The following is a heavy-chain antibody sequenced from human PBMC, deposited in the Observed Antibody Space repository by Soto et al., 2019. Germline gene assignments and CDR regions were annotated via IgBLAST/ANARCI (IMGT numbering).Heavy chain of an antibody. J-gene: IGHJ4*02. D-gene: IGHD6-19*01. Sequence: TSETLSLTCAVYGGSFSGYYWIWIRQPPGKGLEWIGEINHSGSTNYNPSLKSRVTISVDTSKNQFSLKLSSVAAADTALYYCARGIVMNPVAHSDPSEKYSFDSWGQGTVVTVSS. CDR1: GGSFSGYY. V-gene: IGHV4-34*01. CDR2: INHSGST. CDR3: ARGIVMNPVAHSDPSEKYSFDS.